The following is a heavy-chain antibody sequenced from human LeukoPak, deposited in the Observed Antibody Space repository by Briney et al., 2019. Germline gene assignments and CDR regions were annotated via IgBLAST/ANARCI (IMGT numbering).Heavy chain of an antibody. V-gene: IGHV4-59*01. CDR2: IYYSGST. CDR3: ARDDSGEMGWFDP. D-gene: IGHD5-24*01. J-gene: IGHJ5*02. CDR1: GGSISSYY. Sequence: PSETLSLTCTVSGGSISSYYWSWIRQPPGKGLEWIGYIYYSGSTNYNPSLKSRVTISVDTSKNQFSLKLSSVTAADTAVYYCARDDSGEMGWFDPWGQGTLVTVSS.